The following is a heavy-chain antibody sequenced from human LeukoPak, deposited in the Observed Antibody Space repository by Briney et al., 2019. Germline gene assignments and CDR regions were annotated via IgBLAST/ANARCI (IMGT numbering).Heavy chain of an antibody. D-gene: IGHD4-17*01. CDR2: VFYSGST. J-gene: IGHJ4*02. CDR1: GDFITSGSGIFY. Sequence: SETLSLTCTVSGDFITSGSGIFYWGWIRQSPGKGLEWIGSVFYSGSTSYNPSLTSRVTISVDTSKNQFSLQLSSVTAADTAVYYCARNSTTVNHVYKFFDYWGRGTLVTVSS. V-gene: IGHV4-39*01. CDR3: ARNSTTVNHVYKFFDY.